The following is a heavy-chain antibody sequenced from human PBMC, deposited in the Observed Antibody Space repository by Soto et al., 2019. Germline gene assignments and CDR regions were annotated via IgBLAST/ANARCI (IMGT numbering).Heavy chain of an antibody. D-gene: IGHD1-26*01. J-gene: IGHJ4*02. CDR2: IWYDGSNK. V-gene: IGHV3-33*01. CDR1: GFTFSSYG. CDR3: ARDPDPYSGSVAGY. Sequence: QVQLVESGGGVVQPGRSLRLSCAASGFTFSSYGMHWVRQAPGKGLEWVAVIWYDGSNKYYADSVKGRFTISRDNSKNTLYLQMNSLRAEDTAVYYCARDPDPYSGSVAGYWGQGTLVTVSS.